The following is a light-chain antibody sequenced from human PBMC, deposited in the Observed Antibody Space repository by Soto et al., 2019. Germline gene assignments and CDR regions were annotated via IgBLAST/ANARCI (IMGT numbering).Light chain of an antibody. V-gene: IGKV3-20*01. CDR2: GAS. J-gene: IGKJ4*01. CDR3: QQYDDSPLT. CDR1: QSVSSIY. Sequence: DIVLTQSPGTLSLSPGERATLSCRASQSVSSIYLAWYQQKPGQAPRLLIYGASNRATGVPDRFSGGGSATDFTLTISRLEPEDFAVYYCQQYDDSPLTFGGGTKVHIK.